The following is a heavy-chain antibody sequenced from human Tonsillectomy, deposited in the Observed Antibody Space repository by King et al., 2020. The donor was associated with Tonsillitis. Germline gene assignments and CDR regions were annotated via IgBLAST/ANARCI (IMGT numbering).Heavy chain of an antibody. J-gene: IGHJ4*02. CDR1: GFTFSSCG. CDR3: AKDDYYDSSGYDY. Sequence: VQLVESGGGVVQPGGSLRLSCAASGFTFSSCGMHWVRQSPGKGLEWVAFIRFDGSNKYYADSVKGRFTISRDNSKNTLYLQMNSLRAEDTAVYYCAKDDYYDSSGYDYWGQGTLVTVSS. CDR2: IRFDGSNK. D-gene: IGHD3-22*01. V-gene: IGHV3-30*02.